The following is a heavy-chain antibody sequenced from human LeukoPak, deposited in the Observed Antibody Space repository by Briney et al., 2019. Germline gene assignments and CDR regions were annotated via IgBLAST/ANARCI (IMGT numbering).Heavy chain of an antibody. CDR3: ARAYGSGSYYNPTLNWFDP. Sequence: PSETLSLTSTVSGGSISSDDWSWIRQPPGKGREWSGYIYYSGTINNNPSLKSRVTISVDTSKNQFTLQVSSVTAADTAVYYCARAYGSGSYYNPTLNWFDPWGQGTLVTVSS. V-gene: IGHV4-59*08. CDR1: GGSISSDD. J-gene: IGHJ5*02. D-gene: IGHD3-10*01. CDR2: IYYSGTI.